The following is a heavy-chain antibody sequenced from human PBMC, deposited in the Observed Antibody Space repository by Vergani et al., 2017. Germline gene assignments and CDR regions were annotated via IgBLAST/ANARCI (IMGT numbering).Heavy chain of an antibody. D-gene: IGHD2-2*01. CDR3: ARRCSTTCSTMGRAAFDI. CDR1: GGSISSDDFY. CDR2: IHYSGTT. V-gene: IGHV4-30-4*01. J-gene: IGHJ3*02. Sequence: QLQLQESGPGLVKPSQTLSLTCTVSGGSISSDDFYWSWIRQPPGKGLEWIGYIHYSGTTYYNSSLKSRVSMSVATSKKQFSLKMNYVTAADTAVYYCARRCSTTCSTMGRAAFDIWGQGTMVTVSS.